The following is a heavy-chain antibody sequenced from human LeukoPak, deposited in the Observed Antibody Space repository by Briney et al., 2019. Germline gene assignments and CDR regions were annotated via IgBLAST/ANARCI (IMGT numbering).Heavy chain of an antibody. CDR3: VRGSRADDAFDI. CDR2: ISAYNGNT. D-gene: IGHD2-2*01. Sequence: ASVKVSCKASGYTFTRYGISWVRQAPGQGLEWMGWISAYNGNTKYAQKIQGRVTMTTDTSTSTVYVELRSLRSDDTAVYYCVRGSRADDAFDIWGQGTRVTVSS. CDR1: GYTFTRYG. J-gene: IGHJ3*02. V-gene: IGHV1-18*01.